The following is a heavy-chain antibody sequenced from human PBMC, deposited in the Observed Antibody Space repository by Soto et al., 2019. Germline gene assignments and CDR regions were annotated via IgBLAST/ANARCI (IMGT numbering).Heavy chain of an antibody. Sequence: PSETLSLTCTVSGGSISSGDYYWSWIRQPPGKGLEWIGYIYYSGSTHYNPSLKSRVTISVDTSKNQFSLKLSSVTAADTAVYYCARVDSNYVSLDYWGQGTLVTVSS. D-gene: IGHD4-4*01. J-gene: IGHJ4*02. CDR1: GGSISSGDYY. V-gene: IGHV4-30-4*01. CDR2: IYYSGST. CDR3: ARVDSNYVSLDY.